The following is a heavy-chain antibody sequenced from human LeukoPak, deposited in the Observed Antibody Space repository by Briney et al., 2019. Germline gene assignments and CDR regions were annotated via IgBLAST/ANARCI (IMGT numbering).Heavy chain of an antibody. V-gene: IGHV4-59*12. CDR1: GGSISSYY. CDR3: AIIGQGGYFDY. J-gene: IGHJ4*02. D-gene: IGHD2-15*01. Sequence: SETLSLTCTVSGGSISSYYWNWIRQPPGKGLEWIGYIYYGGSTNYNPSLKSRVTISVDKSKNQFSLKVNSVTAADTAVYYCAIIGQGGYFDYWGQGTLVTVSS. CDR2: IYYGGST.